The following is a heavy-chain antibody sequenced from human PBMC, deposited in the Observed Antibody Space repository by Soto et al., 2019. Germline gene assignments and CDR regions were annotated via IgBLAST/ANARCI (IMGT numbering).Heavy chain of an antibody. CDR3: ARDHLWFPVTRNWFDP. CDR1: GFTFSSYE. D-gene: IGHD4-4*01. J-gene: IGHJ5*02. V-gene: IGHV3-48*03. CDR2: ISSSGSTI. Sequence: SLRLSCGASGFTFSSYEMNWVRQAPWKGLEWVSYISSSGSTIYYADSVKGRFTISRDNAKNSLYLQMNSLRAEDTAVYYCARDHLWFPVTRNWFDPWGQGTLVTVSS.